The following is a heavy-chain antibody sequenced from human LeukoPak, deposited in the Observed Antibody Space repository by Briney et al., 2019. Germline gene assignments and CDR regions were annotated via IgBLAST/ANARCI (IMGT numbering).Heavy chain of an antibody. CDR2: IYSGGST. V-gene: IGHV3-66*02. J-gene: IGHJ4*02. Sequence: GGSLRLSCAASGFTVSSNYMSWVRQAPGKGLERVSVIYSGGSTYYADSVKGRFTISRDNSKNTLYLQMNSLRAEDTAVYYCARLPPGPYDYWGQGTLVTVSS. CDR3: ARLPPGPYDY. CDR1: GFTVSSNY.